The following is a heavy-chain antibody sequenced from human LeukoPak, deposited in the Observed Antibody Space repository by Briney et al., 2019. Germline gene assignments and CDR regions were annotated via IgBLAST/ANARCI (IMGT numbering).Heavy chain of an antibody. J-gene: IGHJ5*02. V-gene: IGHV4-59*08. Sequence: SETLSLTYTVSGVSISSDYWSWIRLPPGKGLEWIGYIYYSGSSNYNPSLKSRVTMSVDTSKNQFSLKLTSVTAADTAVYYCARRLRQNLFDPWGQGTLVTVSS. CDR2: IYYSGSS. CDR3: ARRLRQNLFDP. CDR1: GVSISSDY. D-gene: IGHD4-17*01.